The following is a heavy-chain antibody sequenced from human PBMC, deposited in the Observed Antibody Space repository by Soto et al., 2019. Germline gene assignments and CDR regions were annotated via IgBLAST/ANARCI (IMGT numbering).Heavy chain of an antibody. CDR2: IIPIFGTA. CDR1: GGTFSSYA. D-gene: IGHD1-7*01. CDR3: ASRVDFRAGTTPGMDV. V-gene: IGHV1-69*13. Sequence: SVTVSCKASGGTFSSYAISWVRQAPGQGLEWMGGIIPIFGTANYAQKFQGRVTITADESTSTAYMEPSSLRSEDTAVYYCASRVDFRAGTTPGMDVWGQGTTVTVSS. J-gene: IGHJ6*02.